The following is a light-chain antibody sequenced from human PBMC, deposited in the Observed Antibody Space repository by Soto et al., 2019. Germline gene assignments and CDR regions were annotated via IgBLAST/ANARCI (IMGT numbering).Light chain of an antibody. CDR3: TSWTTSTTMI. Sequence: QSVLTQPASVSGSPGQSITISCTGTRSDIGAYNFVSWYQQHPGEVPKLILYDVNVRLSGVSNRFSGSKSGNTASLTISGLQAEDEADYYCTSWTTSTTMIFGGGTKLTVL. CDR1: RSDIGAYNF. CDR2: DVN. V-gene: IGLV2-14*03. J-gene: IGLJ2*01.